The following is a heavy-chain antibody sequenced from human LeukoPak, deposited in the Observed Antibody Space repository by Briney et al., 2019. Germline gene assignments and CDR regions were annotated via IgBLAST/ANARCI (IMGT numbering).Heavy chain of an antibody. V-gene: IGHV4-39*01. J-gene: IGHJ4*02. Sequence: SETLSLTCTVSGGSISSSSYYWGWIRQPPGKGLEWIGRIDYSGSTYYNPSLNSRVPISVDTSKNQFSLKLSSVTAADTAVYYCARGYVAVAALDYWGQGTLVTVSS. CDR3: ARGYVAVAALDY. CDR1: GGSISSSSYY. D-gene: IGHD6-19*01. CDR2: IDYSGST.